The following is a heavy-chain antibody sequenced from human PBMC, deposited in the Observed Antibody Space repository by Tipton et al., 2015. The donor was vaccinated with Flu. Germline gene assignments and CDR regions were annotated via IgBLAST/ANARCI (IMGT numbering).Heavy chain of an antibody. V-gene: IGHV4-59*08. J-gene: IGHJ4*02. D-gene: IGHD1-1*01. CDR1: RGSISSYY. Sequence: TLSLTCTVSRGSISSYYWSWIRQPPGKGLEWIGYIYYNGSTNYNPSLKSRVTISLDTSNNQFSLRLSSVTAAHTAVYYCARQSTGSRFDYWGQGTLVTVAS. CDR2: IYYNGST. CDR3: ARQSTGSRFDY.